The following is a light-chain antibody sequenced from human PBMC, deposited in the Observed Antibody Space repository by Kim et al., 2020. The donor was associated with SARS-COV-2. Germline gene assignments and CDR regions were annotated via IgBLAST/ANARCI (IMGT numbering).Light chain of an antibody. Sequence: DIQMTQSPSSLSASVEDRVTITCRASQGISNYLAWYQQKPGKVPKLLIYAASALRSGVPSRFSGSGSGTDFTLTITSLQPEDVAVYYCQQCKGAPWTFGHGTKVDIK. CDR1: QGISNY. V-gene: IGKV1-27*01. J-gene: IGKJ1*01. CDR3: QQCKGAPWT. CDR2: AAS.